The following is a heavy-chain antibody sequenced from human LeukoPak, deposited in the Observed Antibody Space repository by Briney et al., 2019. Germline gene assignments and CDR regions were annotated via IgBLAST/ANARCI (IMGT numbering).Heavy chain of an antibody. V-gene: IGHV3-7*01. CDR3: ARVRLRGPDAFDI. J-gene: IGHJ3*02. CDR1: GGSFSGYY. D-gene: IGHD3-10*01. Sequence: QSSETLSLTCAVYGGSFSGYYWSWIRQPPGKGLEWVANIKQDGSEKYYVDSVKGRFTISRDNAKNSLYLQMNSLRAEDTAVYYCARVRLRGPDAFDIWGQGTMVTVSS. CDR2: IKQDGSEK.